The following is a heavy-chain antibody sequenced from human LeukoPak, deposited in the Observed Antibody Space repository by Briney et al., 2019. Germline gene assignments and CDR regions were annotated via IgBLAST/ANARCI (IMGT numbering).Heavy chain of an antibody. D-gene: IGHD3-22*01. CDR2: INWNGGST. Sequence: SGGSLRLSCAASGFTFDDYGMGWVRQGPGKGLEWVSGINWNGGSTGYADSVKGRFTISRDNAKNSLYLQMTSPRAEDTAFYYCARGTETYYDSSAYYSYWGQGTLVTVSS. V-gene: IGHV3-20*04. CDR3: ARGTETYYDSSAYYSY. J-gene: IGHJ4*02. CDR1: GFTFDDYG.